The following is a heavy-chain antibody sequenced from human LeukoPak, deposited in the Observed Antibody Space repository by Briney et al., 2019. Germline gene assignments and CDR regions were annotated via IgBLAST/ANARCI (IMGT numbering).Heavy chain of an antibody. Sequence: GASVKVSCKASGYTFTCYYMHWVRQAPGQGLEWMGWINPNSGGTNYAQKFQGRVTMTRDTSISTAYMELSRLRSDDTAVYYCARDPVTKYYYDSSGYYGYYLDYWGQGTLVTVSS. CDR1: GYTFTCYY. J-gene: IGHJ4*02. CDR2: INPNSGGT. CDR3: ARDPVTKYYYDSSGYYGYYLDY. D-gene: IGHD3-22*01. V-gene: IGHV1-2*02.